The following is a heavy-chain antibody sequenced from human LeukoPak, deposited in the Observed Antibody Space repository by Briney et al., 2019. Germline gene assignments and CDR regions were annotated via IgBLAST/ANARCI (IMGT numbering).Heavy chain of an antibody. Sequence: SETLSLTCTVSGACISSSYWSWIRQPPGKGLEWIGYIHYTGTTNYNPSLKSRVAISVDTSKTQFSLKLSSVTAADTAVYYCARATYSSIGYWGQGTLVTVSS. CDR1: GACISSSY. V-gene: IGHV4-59*12. CDR3: ARATYSSIGY. J-gene: IGHJ4*02. CDR2: IHYTGTT. D-gene: IGHD5-18*01.